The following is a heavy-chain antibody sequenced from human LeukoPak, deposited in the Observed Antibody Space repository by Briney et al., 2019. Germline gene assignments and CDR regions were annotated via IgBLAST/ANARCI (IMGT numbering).Heavy chain of an antibody. D-gene: IGHD2-2*01. CDR2: TYYRSKWYN. CDR1: GDSVSSNSAA. CDR3: ARGTLCGSTSCRNYYYYGMDV. Sequence: SQTLSLTCAISGDSVSSNSAAWNWIRQSPSRGLEWLGRTYYRSKWYNDYAVSVKSRITINPDTSKNQFSLQLNSVTPEDTAVYYCARGTLCGSTSCRNYYYYGMDVWGQGTTVTVSS. V-gene: IGHV6-1*01. J-gene: IGHJ6*02.